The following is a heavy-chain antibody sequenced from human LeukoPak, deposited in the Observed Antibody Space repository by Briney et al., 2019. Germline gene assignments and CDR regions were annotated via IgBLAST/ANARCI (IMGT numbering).Heavy chain of an antibody. CDR2: ISSNGGST. V-gene: IGHV3-64*01. D-gene: IGHD5-18*01. J-gene: IGHJ4*02. CDR3: AKGRGQLWPPYNY. Sequence: GGSLRLSCAASVFTFSSYAMHWVRQAPGKGLEYVSAISSNGGSTYYANSVKGRFTISRDNSKNTLYLQMGSLRAEDMAVYYCAKGRGQLWPPYNYWGQGTLVTVSS. CDR1: VFTFSSYA.